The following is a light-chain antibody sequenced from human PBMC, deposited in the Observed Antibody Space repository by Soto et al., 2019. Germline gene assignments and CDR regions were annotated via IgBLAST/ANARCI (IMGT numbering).Light chain of an antibody. CDR3: SLYISGSTYV. CDR2: EVN. J-gene: IGLJ1*01. CDR1: SSDVGSYNR. Sequence: QSALTQPPSVSGSPGQSVTISCTGTSSDVGSYNRLSWYQQPPGTAPKLIMYEVNTPPSGVPDRFSGSKSGSTASLTISGLQAEDEADYYCSLYISGSTYVFGTGTKLTVL. V-gene: IGLV2-18*01.